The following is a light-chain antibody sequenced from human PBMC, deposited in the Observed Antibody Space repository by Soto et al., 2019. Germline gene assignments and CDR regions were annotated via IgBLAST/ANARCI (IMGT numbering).Light chain of an antibody. CDR3: SSYVSTSRYV. CDR2: EVT. Sequence: QSVLTQPPSVSGSPGQSVTISCTGTSSDVGKYDRVSWYQQSPGTAPKLIIYEVTTRPSGVPARFSGSKSGNTASLTISGLQAEDEADYYCSSYVSTSRYVFGAGTKVTVL. CDR1: SSDVGKYDR. V-gene: IGLV2-18*02. J-gene: IGLJ1*01.